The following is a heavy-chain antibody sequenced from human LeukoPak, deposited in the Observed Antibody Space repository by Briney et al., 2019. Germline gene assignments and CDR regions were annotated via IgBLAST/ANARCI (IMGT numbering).Heavy chain of an antibody. J-gene: IGHJ4*02. CDR2: FDFEDGET. D-gene: IGHD3-22*01. CDR3: ARAYYDSSAYHHAVYFDY. Sequence: ASVKVSCKVSGYSLSELSIHWVRQAPGKGLEWMGGFDFEDGETLYAQKFRGRLTVTEDTSTDTSYMELSSLAYDDTAVYYCARAYYDSSAYHHAVYFDYWGQGTLVTVSS. V-gene: IGHV1-24*01. CDR1: GYSLSELS.